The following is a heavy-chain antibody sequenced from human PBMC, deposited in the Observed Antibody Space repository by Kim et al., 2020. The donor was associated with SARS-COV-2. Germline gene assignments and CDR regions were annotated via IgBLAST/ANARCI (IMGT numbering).Heavy chain of an antibody. V-gene: IGHV4-31*03. CDR2: IYYSGST. CDR1: GGSISSGGYY. CDR3: ARGMGKYHSSIWFDP. Sequence: SETLSLTCTVSGGSISSGGYYWSWIRQHPGKGLEWIGYIYYSGSTYYNPSLKSRVTISVDTSKNQFSLKLSSVTAADTAVYYCARGMGKYHSSIWFDPWGQGTLVTVSS. J-gene: IGHJ5*02. D-gene: IGHD2-2*01.